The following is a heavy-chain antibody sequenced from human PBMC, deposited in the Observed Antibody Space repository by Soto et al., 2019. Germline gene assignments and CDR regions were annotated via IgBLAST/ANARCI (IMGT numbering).Heavy chain of an antibody. J-gene: IGHJ6*02. CDR3: ARADVVVPAAAGYYYYGMDV. Sequence: QVQLVQSGAEVKKPGSSVKVSCKASGGTFSSYAISWVRQAPGQGLEWMGGIIPIFGTANYAQKFQGRVTITADKSTSTAYRELSSLRSEDTAVYYCARADVVVPAAAGYYYYGMDVWGQGTTVTVSS. V-gene: IGHV1-69*06. CDR1: GGTFSSYA. CDR2: IIPIFGTA. D-gene: IGHD2-2*01.